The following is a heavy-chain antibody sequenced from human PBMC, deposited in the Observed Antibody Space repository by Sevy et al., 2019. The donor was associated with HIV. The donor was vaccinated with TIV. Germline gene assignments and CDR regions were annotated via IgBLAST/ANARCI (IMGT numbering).Heavy chain of an antibody. CDR3: ARVRGYSSVVTAAPPDY. D-gene: IGHD5-18*01. CDR1: GYTFTSYY. Sequence: ASVKVSCKASGYTFTSYYMHWVRQAPGQGLEWMGIINPSGGSTSYAQKFQGRVTMTRDTSTSTVYMELSSLRSEDTAVYYCARVRGYSSVVTAAPPDYWGQGTLVTVSS. J-gene: IGHJ4*02. CDR2: INPSGGST. V-gene: IGHV1-46*01.